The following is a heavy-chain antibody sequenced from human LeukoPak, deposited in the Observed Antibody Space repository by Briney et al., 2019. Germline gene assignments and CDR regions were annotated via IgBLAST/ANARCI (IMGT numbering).Heavy chain of an antibody. D-gene: IGHD3-22*01. V-gene: IGHV1-69*05. CDR3: ARASYYYDSSGYLNWFDP. CDR1: GGTFSSYA. J-gene: IGHJ5*02. Sequence: SVKVSCKASGGTFSSYAISWVRQAPGQGLEWMGRIIPFFCTANYAQKFQGRVMITMDESTSTVYMELSSLRSEDTAVYYCARASYYYDSSGYLNWFDPWGQGTLVTVSS. CDR2: IIPFFCTA.